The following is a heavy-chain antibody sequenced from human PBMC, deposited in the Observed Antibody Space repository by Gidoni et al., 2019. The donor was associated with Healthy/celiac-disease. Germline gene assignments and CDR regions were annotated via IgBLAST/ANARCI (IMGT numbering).Heavy chain of an antibody. V-gene: IGHV1-46*01. CDR1: GYTFTSYY. D-gene: IGHD4-17*01. Sequence: QVQLVQSGAEVKKPGASAKVSCKASGYTFTSYYMHWVRQAPGQGLEWMGIINHSGGSTSYAQKFQGRVTMTRDTSTSTGYMELSSLRSEDTAVYYCARPKMTTVTTGGPWSYFDYWGQGTLVTVSS. CDR3: ARPKMTTVTTGGPWSYFDY. CDR2: INHSGGST. J-gene: IGHJ4*02.